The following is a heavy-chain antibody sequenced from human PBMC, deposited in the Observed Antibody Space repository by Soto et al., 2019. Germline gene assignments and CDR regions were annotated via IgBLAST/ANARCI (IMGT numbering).Heavy chain of an antibody. CDR1: GGTFSSYA. CDR3: AGFRGSYSDYYYYGMDV. CDR2: IIPIFGTA. J-gene: IGHJ6*02. D-gene: IGHD1-26*01. V-gene: IGHV1-69*01. Sequence: QVQLVQSGAEVKKPGSSVKVSCKASGGTFSSYAISWVRQAPGQGLEWMGGIIPIFGTANYAQKFQGRVTITADESTSTAYMGLSSLRSEDTAVYYCAGFRGSYSDYYYYGMDVWGQGTTVTVSS.